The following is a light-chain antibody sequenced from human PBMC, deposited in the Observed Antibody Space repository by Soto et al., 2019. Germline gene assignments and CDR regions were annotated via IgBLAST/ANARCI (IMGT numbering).Light chain of an antibody. CDR2: EVT. V-gene: IGLV2-14*01. CDR3: SSYTKSNTRACV. CDR1: SGDIGSYNR. J-gene: IGLJ1*01. Sequence: QSALTQPASVSGSPGQSITISCTGTSGDIGSYNRVSWYQQHPGKAPKLIIYEVTDRPSGVSNRCSGSKSGNTASLTISGLQAEDEAEYYCSSYTKSNTRACVFGTGTKVTVL.